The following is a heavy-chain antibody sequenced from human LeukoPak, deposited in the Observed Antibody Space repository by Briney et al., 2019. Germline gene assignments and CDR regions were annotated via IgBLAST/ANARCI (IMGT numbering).Heavy chain of an antibody. V-gene: IGHV4-34*01. CDR1: GGSFSGYY. CDR3: ATRGVEMKDLNIVVVPAAMSY. CDR2: INHSGGT. D-gene: IGHD2-2*01. Sequence: SETLSLTCAVYGGSFSGYYWSWIRQPPGKGLEWIGEINHSGGTNYNPSLKSRVTISVDTSKNQFSLKLSSVTAADTAVYYCATRGVEMKDLNIVVVPAAMSYWGQGTLVTVSS. J-gene: IGHJ4*02.